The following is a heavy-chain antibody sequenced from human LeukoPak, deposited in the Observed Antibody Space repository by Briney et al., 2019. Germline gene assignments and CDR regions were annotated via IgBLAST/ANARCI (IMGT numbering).Heavy chain of an antibody. CDR3: ARDCSSTRCFRGGFDP. D-gene: IGHD2-2*01. V-gene: IGHV3-7*01. J-gene: IGHJ5*02. CDR2: INQDGSER. Sequence: PGGSLRLSCAASGFTFSSYWMTWVRQAPGKGLEWVANINQDGSERYYMDSVKGRFTVSRDDAKNSRYLQMNSLSVEDTAVYYCARDCSSTRCFRGGFDPWGQGTLVIVSS. CDR1: GFTFSSYW.